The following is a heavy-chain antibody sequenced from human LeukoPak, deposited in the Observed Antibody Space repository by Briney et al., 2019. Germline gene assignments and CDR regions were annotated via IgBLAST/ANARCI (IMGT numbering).Heavy chain of an antibody. J-gene: IGHJ5*02. D-gene: IGHD2-21*02. Sequence: ASVKVSCKASTYNFTTSGMNWVPQAPGQGLEWMGWFNTYIGNPTYAQGFTGRFVLSMDTSASTACPQISSLKAEDRVRHIPCGRDCLNWFDPWGQGNLVTVSS. CDR1: TYNFTTSG. CDR2: FNTYIGNP. V-gene: IGHV7-81*01. CDR3: CGRDCLNWFDP.